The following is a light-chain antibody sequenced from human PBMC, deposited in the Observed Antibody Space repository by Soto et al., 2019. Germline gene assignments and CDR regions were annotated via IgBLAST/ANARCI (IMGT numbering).Light chain of an antibody. CDR1: TTDVGGYDL. J-gene: IGLJ1*01. CDR2: EVT. V-gene: IGLV2-8*01. Sequence: QSALTQPPSASGSPGQSVTISCTGTTTDVGGYDLVSWYQQHPGKAPKVIIYEVTKRPSGVPDRFFGSKSGSTASLTVSGLQSEDEADYYCAAWDDSLNGLYVFGTGTKLTVL. CDR3: AAWDDSLNGLYV.